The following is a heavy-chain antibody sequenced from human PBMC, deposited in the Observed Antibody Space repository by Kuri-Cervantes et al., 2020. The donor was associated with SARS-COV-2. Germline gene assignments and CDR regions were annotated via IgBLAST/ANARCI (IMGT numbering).Heavy chain of an antibody. CDR3: ARRPDQIYWYFDL. V-gene: IGHV4-31*02. CDR1: GGSISSGGFY. CDR2: IYYSGGT. D-gene: IGHD2-2*01. Sequence: SCTVSGGSISSGGFYWSWIRQHPGKGLEWIAYIYYSGGTYYNPSLKSRVTISVDTSKNQFSLKLGSVTAADTAVYYCARRPDQIYWYFDLWGRGTLVTVSS. J-gene: IGHJ2*01.